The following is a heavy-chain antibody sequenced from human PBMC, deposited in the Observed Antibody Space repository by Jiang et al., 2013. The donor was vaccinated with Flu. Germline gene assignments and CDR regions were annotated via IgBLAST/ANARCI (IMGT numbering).Heavy chain of an antibody. CDR1: W. V-gene: IGHV3-7*01. D-gene: IGHD3-3*01. J-gene: IGHJ6*02. CDR3: ARDWNTIFGVVICYYYGMDV. CDR2: IKQDGSEK. Sequence: WMSWVRQAPGKGLEWVANIKQDGSEKYYVDSVKGRFTISRDNAKNSLYLQMNSLRAEDTAVYYCARDWNTIFGVVICYYYGMDVWGQGTTVTVSS.